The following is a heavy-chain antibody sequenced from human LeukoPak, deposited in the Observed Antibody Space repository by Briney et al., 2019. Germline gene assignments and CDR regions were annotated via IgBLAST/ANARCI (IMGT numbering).Heavy chain of an antibody. D-gene: IGHD7-27*01. J-gene: IGHJ6*04. CDR2: IWYDGSNK. Sequence: GESLRLSCAASGFTFSSHGMHWVRQAPGKGLELVAVIWYDGSNKYYADSVKGRFTISRDNSKNMLYVEMNSLRAEDTAVYYCVRWGSGKVMDVWGKGTTVTVSP. V-gene: IGHV3-33*01. CDR3: VRWGSGKVMDV. CDR1: GFTFSSHG.